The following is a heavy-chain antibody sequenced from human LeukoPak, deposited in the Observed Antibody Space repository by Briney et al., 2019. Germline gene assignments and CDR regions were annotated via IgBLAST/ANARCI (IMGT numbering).Heavy chain of an antibody. Sequence: SETLSLTCTVSGGSISSSGYYWGWIRQPPGKGLEWIASIYYSGSTYYNPSLKSRVAISVDTAKNQLSLKLSSLTAADTAVYYCARHEYSGSYYGLSWFDPWGQGTLVTVSS. V-gene: IGHV4-39*01. D-gene: IGHD1-26*01. CDR2: IYYSGST. J-gene: IGHJ5*02. CDR3: ARHEYSGSYYGLSWFDP. CDR1: GGSISSSGYY.